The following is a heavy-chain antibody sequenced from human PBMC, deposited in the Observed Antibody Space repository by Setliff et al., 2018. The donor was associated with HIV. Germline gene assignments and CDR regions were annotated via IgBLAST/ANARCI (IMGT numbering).Heavy chain of an antibody. V-gene: IGHV3-30*02. J-gene: IGHJ4*02. Sequence: GGSLRLSCAASGFILSRYGMHWVRHAPGKGLEWVAVIWYDASNRNYADSVKGRFTISRDNSKNTLYLQMDSLRVEDTAIYYCAKEISGDSTGFDSWGQGTLVTVSS. D-gene: IGHD4-17*01. CDR2: IWYDASNR. CDR3: AKEISGDSTGFDS. CDR1: GFILSRYG.